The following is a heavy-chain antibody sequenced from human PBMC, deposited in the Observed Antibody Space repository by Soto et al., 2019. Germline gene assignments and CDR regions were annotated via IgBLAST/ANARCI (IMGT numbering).Heavy chain of an antibody. CDR1: GYTFTSYD. CDR3: ARGPGIAAAGTTNYYYYYGMDV. Sequence: GASVKVCCKASGYTFTSYDINWVRQATGQGLEWMGRMNPNSGNTGYAQKFQGRVTMTRNTSISTAYMELSSLRSEDTAVYYCARGPGIAAAGTTNYYYYYGMDVWGQGTTVTVSS. V-gene: IGHV1-8*01. D-gene: IGHD6-13*01. J-gene: IGHJ6*02. CDR2: MNPNSGNT.